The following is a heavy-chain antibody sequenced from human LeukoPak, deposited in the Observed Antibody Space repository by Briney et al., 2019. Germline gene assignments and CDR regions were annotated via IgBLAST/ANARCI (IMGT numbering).Heavy chain of an antibody. V-gene: IGHV4-59*02. CDR1: GGSVSGYY. J-gene: IGHJ6*02. Sequence: SETLSLTCVVSGGSVSGYYWGWIRQPPGKGLEWIGYIYYSGSTNYNPSLKSRVTISVDTSKNQFSLKLSSVTAADTAVYYCARDCSSTSCFRDPYYYSMDVWGQGTTVTVSS. CDR3: ARDCSSTSCFRDPYYYSMDV. CDR2: IYYSGST. D-gene: IGHD2-2*01.